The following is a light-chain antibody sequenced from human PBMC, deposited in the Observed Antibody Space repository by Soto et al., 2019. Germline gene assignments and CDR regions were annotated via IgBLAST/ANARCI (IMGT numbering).Light chain of an antibody. Sequence: ELVLTQSPGTLSLSPGDRATLSCRASQSVSSTYLARYQQKPGQAPRLLIYDAPSRATGMPDKFSGSGSGRYFTFTISSLEPEDISVYYGQQYGSSQGLLTFGPGTKVDIK. V-gene: IGKV3-20*01. CDR3: QQYGSSQGLLT. CDR2: DAP. CDR1: QSVSSTY. J-gene: IGKJ3*01.